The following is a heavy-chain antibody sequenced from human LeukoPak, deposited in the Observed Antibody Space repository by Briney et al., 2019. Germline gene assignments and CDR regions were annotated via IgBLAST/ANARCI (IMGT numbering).Heavy chain of an antibody. J-gene: IGHJ4*02. CDR2: IYVGGNT. V-gene: IGHV3-53*04. CDR1: GFTVSSHD. CDR3: ARVGDEVAYTRGYLDH. D-gene: IGHD3-16*01. Sequence: GGSLRLSCAASGFTVSSHDMSWVRQAPGRGLEWVSVIYVGGNTYYADSVKGRFTISRHTSKNTLYLQMNSLRAEDTAVYYCARVGDEVAYTRGYLDHWGQGTLVTVSS.